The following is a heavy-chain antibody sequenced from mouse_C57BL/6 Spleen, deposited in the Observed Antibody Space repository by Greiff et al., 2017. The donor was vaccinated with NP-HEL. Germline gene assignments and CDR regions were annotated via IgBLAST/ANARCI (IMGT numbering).Heavy chain of an antibody. Sequence: VQLQQSGPGLVQPSPCLTISCTASGFSLTSYGVHWVRQSPGKGLEWLGVICSGGSTDYNAAFISRLSISKDNSKNPFIFRMNSLQADDTAIYCCASNLGWYFDVWGTGTTVTVSS. CDR3: ASNLGWYFDV. J-gene: IGHJ1*03. V-gene: IGHV2-2*01. CDR2: ICSGGST. CDR1: GFSLTSYG.